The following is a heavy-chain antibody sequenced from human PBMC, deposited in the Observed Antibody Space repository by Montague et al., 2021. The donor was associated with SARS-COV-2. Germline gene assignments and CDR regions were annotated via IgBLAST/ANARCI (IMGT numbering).Heavy chain of an antibody. CDR1: GDSISSYL. V-gene: IGHV4-4*07. CDR3: ARGERGAWYNHYFDY. Sequence: SETLSLTCTVSGDSISSYLWNWVRQPAGKGLEWIGRIWTSGSTNYNPSLKSRATVSVDTSKNQFSLSLTSVTAADTAVYYCARGERGAWYNHYFDYWGQGALVTVSS. CDR2: IWTSGST. D-gene: IGHD6-19*01. J-gene: IGHJ4*02.